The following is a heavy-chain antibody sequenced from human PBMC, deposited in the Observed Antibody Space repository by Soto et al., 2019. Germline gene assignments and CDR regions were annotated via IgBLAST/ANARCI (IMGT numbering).Heavy chain of an antibody. V-gene: IGHV3-21*01. Sequence: EVQLVESGGGLVKPGGSLRLSCAASGFTFSSYSMNWVRQAPGKGLEWVSSISSSSSYIYYADSVKGRFTISRDNAKNSLYLQMNSLRAEDTAVYYCARDGEEDTAMELDYWGQGTLVTVSS. D-gene: IGHD5-18*01. CDR2: ISSSSSYI. CDR3: ARDGEEDTAMELDY. CDR1: GFTFSSYS. J-gene: IGHJ4*02.